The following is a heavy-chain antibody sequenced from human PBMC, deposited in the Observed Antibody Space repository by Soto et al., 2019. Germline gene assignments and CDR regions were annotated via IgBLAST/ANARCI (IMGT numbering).Heavy chain of an antibody. CDR1: GDSVSSNSAA. D-gene: IGHD2-21*02. J-gene: IGHJ3*02. CDR2: TYYRSKWYN. V-gene: IGHV6-1*01. Sequence: SQTLSLTCAISGDSVSSNSAAWNWIRQSPSRGLEWLGRTYYRSKWYNDYAVSVKSRITINPDTSKNQFFLQLNSVTPEDTAVYYCARGGEYCGGDCPDAFDIWGQGTMVTVSS. CDR3: ARGGEYCGGDCPDAFDI.